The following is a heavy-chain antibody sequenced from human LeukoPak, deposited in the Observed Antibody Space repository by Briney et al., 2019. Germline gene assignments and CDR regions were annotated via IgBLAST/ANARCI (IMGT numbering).Heavy chain of an antibody. CDR3: AVTTVTISE. J-gene: IGHJ4*02. V-gene: IGHV4-39*01. Sequence: SETLSLTCTFSGCSISSSSYYWGGIRPPPGKRLEWLGNIYYSGSNYHNPSLKSRITISVDTSKNQFSLKLSSVTAADTAVYYCAVTTVTISEWGQGTLVTVSS. D-gene: IGHD4-17*01. CDR2: IYYSGSN. CDR1: GCSISSSSYY.